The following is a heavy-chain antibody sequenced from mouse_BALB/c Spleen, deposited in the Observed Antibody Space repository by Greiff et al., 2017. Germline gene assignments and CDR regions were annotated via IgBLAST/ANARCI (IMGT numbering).Heavy chain of an antibody. CDR3: ARDGGTTMITTRFAY. V-gene: IGHV5-4*02. D-gene: IGHD2-4*01. CDR2: ISDGGSYT. CDR1: GFTFSDYY. J-gene: IGHJ3*01. Sequence: DVMLVESGGGLVKPGGSLKLSCAASGFTFSDYYMYWVRQTPEKRLEWVATISDGGSYTYYPDSVKGRFTISRDNAKNNLYLQMSSLKSEDTAMYYCARDGGTTMITTRFAYWGQGTLVTVSA.